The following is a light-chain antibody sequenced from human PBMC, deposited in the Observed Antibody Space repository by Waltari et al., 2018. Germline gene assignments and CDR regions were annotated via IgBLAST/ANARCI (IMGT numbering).Light chain of an antibody. CDR2: VAS. CDR1: QSVSRA. J-gene: IGKJ1*01. CDR3: QHYVRLPVT. V-gene: IGKV3-20*01. Sequence: EIVLTQSPGTLSLSLGERDPVSCRASQSVSRAFAWYQQKPGQAPRLLIYVASTRATGIPDRFSGSGSGTDFSLTISRLEPDDFAVYYCQHYVRLPVTFGQGTTVEI.